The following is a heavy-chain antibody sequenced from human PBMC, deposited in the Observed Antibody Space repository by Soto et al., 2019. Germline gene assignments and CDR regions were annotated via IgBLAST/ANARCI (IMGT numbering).Heavy chain of an antibody. Sequence: ASVKVSCKVSGYTLTELSMHWVRQAPGKGLEWMGGFDPEDGETIYAQKFQGRVTMTEDTSTDTAYMELSSLRSEDTAVYYCATDAPPYYYDSSGYPSFDYRGQRTPVTVSS. CDR2: FDPEDGET. CDR3: ATDAPPYYYDSSGYPSFDY. CDR1: GYTLTELS. J-gene: IGHJ4*02. D-gene: IGHD3-22*01. V-gene: IGHV1-24*01.